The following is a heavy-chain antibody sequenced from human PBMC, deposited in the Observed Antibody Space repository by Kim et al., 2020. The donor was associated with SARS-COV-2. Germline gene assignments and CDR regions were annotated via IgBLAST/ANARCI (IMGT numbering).Heavy chain of an antibody. CDR1: GYTFTGYY. Sequence: ASVKVSCKASGYTFTGYYMHWVRQAPGQGLEWMGRINPNSGGTNYAQKFQGRVTMTRDTSISTAYMELSRLRSDDTAVYYCARGPITMIVVRTPDFDYWGQGTLVTVSS. V-gene: IGHV1-2*06. J-gene: IGHJ4*02. D-gene: IGHD3-22*01. CDR3: ARGPITMIVVRTPDFDY. CDR2: INPNSGGT.